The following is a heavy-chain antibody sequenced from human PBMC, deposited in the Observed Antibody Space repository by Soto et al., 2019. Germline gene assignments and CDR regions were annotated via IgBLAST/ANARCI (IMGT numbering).Heavy chain of an antibody. D-gene: IGHD5-12*01. CDR3: ARVEGPTVATMFFDY. V-gene: IGHV3-48*02. Sequence: GXSLRLSCAASGFTFSSRGMIWAHQAPGKGLEWVSYISPSGTTRYYADSVKGRFTLSRDNAHNSLYLQMDSLREEDTAVYYCARVEGPTVATMFFDYWGQGTPVTVSS. J-gene: IGHJ4*02. CDR2: ISPSGTTR. CDR1: GFTFSSRG.